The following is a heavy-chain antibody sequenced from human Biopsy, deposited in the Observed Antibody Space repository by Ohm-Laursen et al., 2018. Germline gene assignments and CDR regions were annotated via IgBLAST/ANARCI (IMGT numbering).Heavy chain of an antibody. D-gene: IGHD6-19*01. Sequence: ESSVKVSCKASGYTFSGYYMHWVRQAPGQGLEWMGWINPDSGVTNYAQKFQGRVTMARDTSISTAYMELSRLGSDDTAVYYCARDKYRSWNYFDNWGQGSLVTVSS. J-gene: IGHJ4*02. CDR1: GYTFSGYY. CDR3: ARDKYRSWNYFDN. V-gene: IGHV1-2*02. CDR2: INPDSGVT.